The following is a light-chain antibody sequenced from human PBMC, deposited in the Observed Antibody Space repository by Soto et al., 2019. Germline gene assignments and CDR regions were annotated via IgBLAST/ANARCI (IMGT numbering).Light chain of an antibody. CDR1: QTFTSGF. J-gene: IGKJ1*01. Sequence: EIVLTQSPGTLSLSPGERATLSCRASQTFTSGFLAWYQQKPGQAPRLLIYGASSRATGIPDRFSGSGSGTDVTLTISRLEPEDFAVYYCQQYDSSPRTCGQGTKVQI. CDR2: GAS. V-gene: IGKV3-20*01. CDR3: QQYDSSPRT.